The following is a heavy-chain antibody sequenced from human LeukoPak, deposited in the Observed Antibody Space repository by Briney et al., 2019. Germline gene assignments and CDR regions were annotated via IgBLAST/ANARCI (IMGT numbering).Heavy chain of an antibody. CDR1: GFTVSSNY. Sequence: PGGSLRLSCAASGFTVSSNYMSWVRQAPGKGLEWVSVIYSGGSTYYADSVKGRFTISRDNSKNTLYLQMNSLRAEDTAVYYCARDRGEGVNWFDPWGQGTLVTVSS. CDR2: IYSGGST. CDR3: ARDRGEGVNWFDP. V-gene: IGHV3-66*02. J-gene: IGHJ5*02. D-gene: IGHD3-10*01.